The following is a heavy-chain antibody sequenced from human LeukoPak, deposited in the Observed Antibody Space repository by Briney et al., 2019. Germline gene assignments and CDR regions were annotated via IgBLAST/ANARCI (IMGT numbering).Heavy chain of an antibody. J-gene: IGHJ6*03. D-gene: IGHD3-22*01. CDR3: AKGTMIVVAADYMDV. CDR1: GFTFSSYA. CDR2: ISGSGGST. V-gene: IGHV3-23*01. Sequence: GGSLRLSCAASGFTFSSYAMSWVRQAPGKGLEWVSAISGSGGSTYYADSVKGRFTISRDNSKNTLYLQMNSLRAEDTDVYYCAKGTMIVVAADYMDVWGKGTTVTVSS.